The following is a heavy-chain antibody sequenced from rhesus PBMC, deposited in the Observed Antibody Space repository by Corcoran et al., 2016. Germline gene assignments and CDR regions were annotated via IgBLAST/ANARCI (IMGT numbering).Heavy chain of an antibody. V-gene: IGHV4-160*01. CDR2: IYGSSGST. CDR3: ARSPIVGRVRSYFDD. D-gene: IGHD5-24*01. CDR1: GGSISSNY. J-gene: IGHJ4*01. Sequence: QVQLQESGPGLVKPSETLSLTCAVSGGSISSNYWSWIRQPPGKGLEWIGYIYGSSGSTYYNPSLKSRVTSSTDTSKNQCSLRLSSVTAADTAVYYCARSPIVGRVRSYFDDWGQGVLVTVSS.